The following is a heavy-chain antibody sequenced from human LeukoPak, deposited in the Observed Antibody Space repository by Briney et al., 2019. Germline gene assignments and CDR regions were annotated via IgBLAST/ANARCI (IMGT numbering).Heavy chain of an antibody. Sequence: GGSLRLSCAASGFTFSSYSMNWVRQAPGKGLEWVSSISSSSSYIYYADSVKGRFTISRDNAKNSLYLQMNSLRAEDTAVYYCARALIGDYYDSSGYVDYWGQGTLVTVSS. V-gene: IGHV3-21*01. J-gene: IGHJ4*02. CDR1: GFTFSSYS. CDR2: ISSSSSYI. CDR3: ARALIGDYYDSSGYVDY. D-gene: IGHD3-22*01.